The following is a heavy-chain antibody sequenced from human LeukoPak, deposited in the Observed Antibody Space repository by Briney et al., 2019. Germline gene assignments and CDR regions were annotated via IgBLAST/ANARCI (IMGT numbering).Heavy chain of an antibody. D-gene: IGHD2-2*01. CDR1: GGTFSSYA. CDR2: TIPIFGKA. V-gene: IGHV1-69*13. CDR3: ARDRDCSSTSCYQSLDYYGMDV. J-gene: IGHJ6*02. Sequence: SVKVSCKASGGTFSSYAISWVRQAPGQGLEWMGGTIPIFGKANYAQKFQGRVTITADESTSTAYMELSSLRSEDTAVYYCARDRDCSSTSCYQSLDYYGMDVWGQGTTVTVSS.